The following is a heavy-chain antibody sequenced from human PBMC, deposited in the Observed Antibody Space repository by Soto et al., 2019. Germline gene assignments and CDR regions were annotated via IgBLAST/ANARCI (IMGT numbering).Heavy chain of an antibody. CDR1: GYTFTSYG. CDR3: ARAGKYYYGSGSPYYYGMDV. J-gene: IGHJ6*02. CDR2: ISGYNGNT. D-gene: IGHD3-10*01. Sequence: QVQLVQSGAEVKKPGASVKVSCKASGYTFTSYGVSWVRQAPGQGLEWMGWISGYNGNTNYAQKLQGRVTMTTDTSTSTAYRELRRLRSDDTAVYYCARAGKYYYGSGSPYYYGMDVWGQGITVTVSS. V-gene: IGHV1-18*04.